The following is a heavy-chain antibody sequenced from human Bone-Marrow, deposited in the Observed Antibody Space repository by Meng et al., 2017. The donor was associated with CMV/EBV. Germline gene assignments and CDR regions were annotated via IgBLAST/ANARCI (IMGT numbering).Heavy chain of an antibody. V-gene: IGHV3-30*18. D-gene: IGHD6-6*01. J-gene: IGHJ6*02. CDR2: ISYDGDNK. CDR3: AKDIFGSSRYYYYGMDV. CDR1: GFTLSSYE. Sequence: GESLKISCAASGFTLSSYEMNWVRQAPGKGLEWVTVISYDGDNKYKADSVKGRFTISRDNSKNTLYLQMNSLRAEDTAVYYCAKDIFGSSRYYYYGMDVWGQGTTVTVSS.